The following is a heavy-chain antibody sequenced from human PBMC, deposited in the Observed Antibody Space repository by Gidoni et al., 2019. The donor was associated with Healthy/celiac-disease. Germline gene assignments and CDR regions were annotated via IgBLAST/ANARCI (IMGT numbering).Heavy chain of an antibody. J-gene: IGHJ4*02. D-gene: IGHD1-26*01. V-gene: IGHV1-46*01. CDR3: AREGGSYHFFDY. CDR2: INPSGGST. CDR1: GYTFTSYY. Sequence: QVQLVQSGAEVKKPGASVKVSCQASGYTFTSYYMHWVRQAPGQGLEWMGIINPSGGSTSYAQKFQGRVTMTRDTSTSTVYMELSSRRSEDTAVYYCAREGGSYHFFDYWGQGTLVTVSS.